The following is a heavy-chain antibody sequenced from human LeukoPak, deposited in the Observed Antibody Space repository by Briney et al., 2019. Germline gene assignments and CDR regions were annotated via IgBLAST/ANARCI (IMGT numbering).Heavy chain of an antibody. J-gene: IGHJ1*01. D-gene: IGHD4-11*01. CDR3: ARDQYTSNWYVHH. CDR1: GFTVSSNY. CDR2: ISSVGST. Sequence: GGSESLLCAASGFTVSSNYMSWVRQAPGKGLEWVSLISSVGSTYYADSVKGRFTISRDNSKNTLYLQMNSLRAEDTAVYYCARDQYTSNWYVHHWGRETVVSVS. V-gene: IGHV3-53*01.